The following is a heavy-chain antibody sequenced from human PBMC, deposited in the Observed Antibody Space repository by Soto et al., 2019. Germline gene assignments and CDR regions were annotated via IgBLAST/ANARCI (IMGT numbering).Heavy chain of an antibody. D-gene: IGHD6-6*01. J-gene: IGHJ6*02. Sequence: LRLSFAASGFAFSSYGMHWVRQAPGKGLEWVAVISYDGTNKYYADSVKGRFTLSRDNSKNTLYLQMNSLGVEDTAVYYCAKDLWLSSSAFEYYYGMDVWGQGATVTVSS. CDR2: ISYDGTNK. CDR3: AKDLWLSSSAFEYYYGMDV. CDR1: GFAFSSYG. V-gene: IGHV3-30*18.